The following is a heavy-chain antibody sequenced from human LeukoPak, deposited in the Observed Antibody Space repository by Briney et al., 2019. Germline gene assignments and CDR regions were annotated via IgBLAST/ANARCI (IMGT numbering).Heavy chain of an antibody. J-gene: IGHJ4*02. Sequence: GGSLRLSCAASGFTFSSYAMSWVRQAPGKGLEWVSAISGSGGSTYYADSVKGRFTISRDNSKNTLYLQMNSLRAEDTAVYYCARVPVSGRYYFDYWGQGTLVTVSS. V-gene: IGHV3-23*01. CDR3: ARVPVSGRYYFDY. CDR1: GFTFSSYA. CDR2: ISGSGGST. D-gene: IGHD3-10*01.